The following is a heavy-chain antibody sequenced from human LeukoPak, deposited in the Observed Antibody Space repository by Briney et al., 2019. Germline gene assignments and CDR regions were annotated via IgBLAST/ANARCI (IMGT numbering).Heavy chain of an antibody. V-gene: IGHV1-3*01. D-gene: IGHD2-21*02. Sequence: GASVTVSCKASGYTFTSYGISWVRQAPGQGLEWMGWINAGNGNTKYSQKYQGRVTITRDTSASTVYMELSSLRSEDTAVYYCAMPDQYCGGDCYFDAFDIWGQGTMVTVSS. CDR1: GYTFTSYG. CDR2: INAGNGNT. J-gene: IGHJ3*02. CDR3: AMPDQYCGGDCYFDAFDI.